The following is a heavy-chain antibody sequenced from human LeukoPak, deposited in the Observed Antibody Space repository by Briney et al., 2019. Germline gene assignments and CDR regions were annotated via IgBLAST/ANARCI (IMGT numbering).Heavy chain of an antibody. CDR2: IKQDGSEK. V-gene: IGHV3-7*01. Sequence: GSLRLPCAAPGFTFSSYWMSWVRQAPGKGLEWVANIKQDGSEKYYVDSVKGRFTISRDNAKNSLYLQMNSLRAEDTAVYYCARARDYDFWSGYYRSYYYYYYMDVWGKGTTVTVSS. D-gene: IGHD3-3*01. CDR3: ARARDYDFWSGYYRSYYYYYYMDV. CDR1: GFTFSSYW. J-gene: IGHJ6*03.